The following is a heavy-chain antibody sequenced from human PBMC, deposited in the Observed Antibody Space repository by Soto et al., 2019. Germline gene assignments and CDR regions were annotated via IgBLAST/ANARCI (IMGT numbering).Heavy chain of an antibody. CDR2: ISGGGDTT. Sequence: VQLLESGGGLAQPGGSLRLSCAASGFTFNNYVMTWVRQAPGKGLEWVSAISGGGDTTSYADSVKGRFTVSRDGSKNTLYLQMSSLRAEDTALYYCAKGRGGSGSLTPRVDFWGQGTLVTVSS. J-gene: IGHJ4*02. D-gene: IGHD3-10*01. CDR1: GFTFNNYV. V-gene: IGHV3-23*01. CDR3: AKGRGGSGSLTPRVDF.